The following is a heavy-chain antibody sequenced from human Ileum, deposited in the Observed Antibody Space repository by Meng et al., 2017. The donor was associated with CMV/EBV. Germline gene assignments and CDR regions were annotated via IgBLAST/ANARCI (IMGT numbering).Heavy chain of an antibody. CDR3: GRGEDAPLDP. V-gene: IGHV1-18*01. CDR1: GETLATHG. J-gene: IGHJ5*02. CDR2: GSGPNESR. Sequence: CKGAGETLATHGRPRGRQGPGQGREWMGWGSGPNESRHYAQKFQGRVTMTTDTSTSTAYVEMTNSRPDDTAGYYCGRGEDAPLDPWGQGTLVTVSS.